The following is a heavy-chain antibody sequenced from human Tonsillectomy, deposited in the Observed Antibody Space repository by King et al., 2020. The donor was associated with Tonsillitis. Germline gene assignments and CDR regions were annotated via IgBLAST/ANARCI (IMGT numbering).Heavy chain of an antibody. CDR3: ARDQNDSDGYGAFDI. Sequence: VQLVESGGGLIQPGGSLRLSCAASGFTASSHSMSWVRQAPGKGRGCVSFLYSAGRSYFAGSMRDRFILYRDDSKNPLYLQMHSLGAEDTAVYYCARDQNDSDGYGAFDIWGQGTMVTVSS. V-gene: IGHV3-53*01. J-gene: IGHJ3*02. CDR2: LYSAGRS. CDR1: GFTASSHS. D-gene: IGHD3-22*01.